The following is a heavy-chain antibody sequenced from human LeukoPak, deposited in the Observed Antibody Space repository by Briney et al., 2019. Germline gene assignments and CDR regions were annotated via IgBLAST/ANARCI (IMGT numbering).Heavy chain of an antibody. CDR1: GYTFTSYD. CDR3: ARDDSSSWYAADY. Sequence: ASVKVSCKASGYTFTSYDINWVRQATGQGLEWMGWMNPNSGNTGYAQKFQGRVTITRNTSISTAYMELGSLRSEDTAVYYCARDDSSSWYAADYWGQGTLVTVSS. D-gene: IGHD6-13*01. CDR2: MNPNSGNT. V-gene: IGHV1-8*03. J-gene: IGHJ4*02.